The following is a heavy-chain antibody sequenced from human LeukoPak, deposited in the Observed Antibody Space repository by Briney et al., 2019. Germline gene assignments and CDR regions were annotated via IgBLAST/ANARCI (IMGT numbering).Heavy chain of an antibody. CDR1: GYTFTAYY. J-gene: IGHJ5*02. CDR2: MNPNSGNT. Sequence: ASVRVSCKASGYTFTAYYMNWVRQAPGQGLEWMGWMNPNSGNTGYAQKFQGRVTMTRDTSISTAYMELSSLRSEDTAVYYCARMSYYDSSGDNWFDPWGQGTLVTVSS. V-gene: IGHV1-8*02. CDR3: ARMSYYDSSGDNWFDP. D-gene: IGHD3-22*01.